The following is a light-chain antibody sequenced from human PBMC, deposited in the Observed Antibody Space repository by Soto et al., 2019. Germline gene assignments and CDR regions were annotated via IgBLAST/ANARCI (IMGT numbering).Light chain of an antibody. V-gene: IGKV3-11*01. CDR2: DAT. Sequence: VLTQSPANLSLSPGESAALSCRASQSVGSYLAWLQQVPGQAPRLLIYDATNRANGIPAKFRGSGSVTDFTLTISSLEPEDFALYFCHQRASWPHTFGPGTKVEIK. CDR3: HQRASWPHT. J-gene: IGKJ3*01. CDR1: QSVGSY.